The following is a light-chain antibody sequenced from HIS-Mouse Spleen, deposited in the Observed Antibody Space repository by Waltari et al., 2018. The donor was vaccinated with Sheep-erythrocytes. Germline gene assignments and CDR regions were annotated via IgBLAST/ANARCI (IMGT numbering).Light chain of an antibody. J-gene: IGKJ2*01. CDR3: LQDYNPPYT. CDR2: AAS. Sequence: AIQMTQSPSSLSASVGDRVTIISRASKGSRNDLGWYQQQPGKAPKLLLYAASSLQSGVPSRFSGSVSGTEFTLTSSILQPEDFATYYRLQDYNPPYTFGQGTKLEIK. CDR1: KGSRND. V-gene: IGKV1-6*01.